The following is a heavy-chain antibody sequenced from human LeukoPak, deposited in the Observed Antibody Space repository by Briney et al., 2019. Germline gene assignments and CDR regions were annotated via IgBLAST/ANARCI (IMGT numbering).Heavy chain of an antibody. CDR1: GFTFSSHS. D-gene: IGHD3-22*01. CDR2: ITSDSVTR. Sequence: PGGSLRLSCAASGFTFSSHSMTWVRQAPGQGLEWVSYITSDSVTRFYADSVKGRFTASRDNAEKSMYLQMNNLRAEDTAVYYCAREAAFYYDSSGYDYWGQGTLVTVSS. CDR3: AREAAFYYDSSGYDY. J-gene: IGHJ4*02. V-gene: IGHV3-48*01.